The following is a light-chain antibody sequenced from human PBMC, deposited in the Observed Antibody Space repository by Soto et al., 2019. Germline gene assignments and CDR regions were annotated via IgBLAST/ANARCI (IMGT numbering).Light chain of an antibody. CDR2: GAS. J-gene: IGKJ4*01. Sequence: EIVMTQSPATLSVSPGERATLSCRASQSVSSNLAWYQQKPGLAPRLLIYGASTRATGIPARFSGSGSGTEFTLTISSLQSEDFAVYYCQEYNNWPPPLTFGGGTKVEI. CDR1: QSVSSN. V-gene: IGKV3-15*01. CDR3: QEYNNWPPPLT.